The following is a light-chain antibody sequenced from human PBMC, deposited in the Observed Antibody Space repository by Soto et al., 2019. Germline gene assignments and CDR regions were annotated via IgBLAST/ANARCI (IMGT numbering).Light chain of an antibody. CDR3: TSYAGNSNYV. Sequence: QSVLTQSPSASGSAGQSVTISCTGPTNDVGGFNYVSWYQQHPGRVPKLIIYEVDKRPSGVPDRFSGSKSGNTASLTVSGLQADDEADYYCTSYAGNSNYVFGTGTKVTVL. CDR1: TNDVGGFNY. J-gene: IGLJ1*01. V-gene: IGLV2-8*01. CDR2: EVD.